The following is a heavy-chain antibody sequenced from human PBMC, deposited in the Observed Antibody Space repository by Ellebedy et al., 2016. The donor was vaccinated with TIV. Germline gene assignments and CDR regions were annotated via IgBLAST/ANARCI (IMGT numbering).Heavy chain of an antibody. CDR1: GGTFSSYT. J-gene: IGHJ4*02. CDR3: ARGTYSSSWYGMDF. CDR2: IMPIFGAA. D-gene: IGHD6-13*01. Sequence: AASVKVSCKASGGTFSSYTISWVRQAPGQGLEWMGGIMPIFGAADYAQKFQGRVTITADTSTSTAYMELSSLRSEDTAVYYCARGTYSSSWYGMDFWGQGTPVTVSS. V-gene: IGHV1-69*06.